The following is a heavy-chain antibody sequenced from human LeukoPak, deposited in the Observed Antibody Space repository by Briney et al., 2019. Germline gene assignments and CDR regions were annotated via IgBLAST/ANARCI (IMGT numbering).Heavy chain of an antibody. V-gene: IGHV4-39*07. D-gene: IGHD5-12*01. CDR2: IYYSGST. CDR3: ARTLYSGYDYVFDY. J-gene: IGHJ4*02. Sequence: SETLSLTCNVSGGSISSSSYYWGWIRQPPGKGLEWIGSIYYSGSTYYNPSLKSRVTISGDTSKNQFSLKLSSVTAADTAVYYCARTLYSGYDYVFDYWGQGTLVTVSS. CDR1: GGSISSSSYY.